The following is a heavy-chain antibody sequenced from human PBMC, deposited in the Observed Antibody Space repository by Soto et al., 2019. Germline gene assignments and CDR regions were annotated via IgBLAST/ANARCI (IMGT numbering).Heavy chain of an antibody. CDR1: GFTFSSYG. V-gene: IGHV3-30*18. Sequence: QVQLVESGGCVVQPGRSLRRSCAASGFTFSSYGMHWVRQAPGKGLEWGAGISNDGSNKYYADSVKGRFTVSREKSKNTLYLQMNSLRAEDTAVYYCAKDDIVVVPAANPYYYGMDVWGQGTTVTVSS. CDR3: AKDDIVVVPAANPYYYGMDV. CDR2: ISNDGSNK. D-gene: IGHD2-2*01. J-gene: IGHJ6*02.